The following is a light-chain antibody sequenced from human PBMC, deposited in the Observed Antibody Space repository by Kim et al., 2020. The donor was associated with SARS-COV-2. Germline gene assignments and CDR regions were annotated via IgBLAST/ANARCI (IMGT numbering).Light chain of an antibody. Sequence: PGDRATLSFRASQSITSTYVAWYQQKPGQAPRLLIYGTSTRAAGIPGRFSGSGSGTEYTLTINRLEPEDFAIYYCQQFGSSRTWTFGQGTKVDIK. CDR2: GTS. CDR3: QQFGSSRTWT. J-gene: IGKJ1*01. CDR1: QSITSTY. V-gene: IGKV3-20*01.